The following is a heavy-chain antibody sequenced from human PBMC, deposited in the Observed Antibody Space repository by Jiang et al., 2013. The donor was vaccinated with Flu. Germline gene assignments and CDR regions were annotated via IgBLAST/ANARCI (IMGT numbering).Heavy chain of an antibody. CDR1: GFTFSDYY. J-gene: IGHJ2*01. D-gene: IGHD5-18*01. CDR3: ARVRLGQLWSDWYFDL. CDR2: ISSSGSTI. V-gene: IGHV3-11*01. Sequence: RLSCAASGFTFSDYYMSWIRQAPGKGLEWVSYISSSGSTIYYADSVKGRFTISRDNAKNSLYLQMNSLRAEDTAVYYCARVRLGQLWSDWYFDLWGRGTLVTVSS.